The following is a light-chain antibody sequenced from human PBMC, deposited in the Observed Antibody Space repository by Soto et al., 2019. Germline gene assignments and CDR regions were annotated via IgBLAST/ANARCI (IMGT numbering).Light chain of an antibody. Sequence: EIVLTQSPGTLSLSPGERATLSCRASHSVSSNCLAWYQQKPGQAPRLLIYGASRGAAGIPDRFSGSGSGTDFTLTISRLEPEDFAVYFCQQYGRSPMFTFGQGIKLEVK. J-gene: IGKJ2*01. CDR2: GAS. CDR1: HSVSSNC. CDR3: QQYGRSPMFT. V-gene: IGKV3-20*01.